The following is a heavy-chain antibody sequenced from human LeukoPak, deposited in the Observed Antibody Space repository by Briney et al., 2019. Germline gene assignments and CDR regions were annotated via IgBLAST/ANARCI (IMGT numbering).Heavy chain of an antibody. J-gene: IGHJ3*02. V-gene: IGHV3-49*03. CDR3: ISNPGYSYGSLDAFDI. CDR1: GFTFGDYS. Sequence: SGGSLRLSCTASGFTFGDYSMSWFRRAPGKGLEWVGYIRSKAYGGTTEYAASVKGRFTISRDDSRGIAYLQMNSLETEDTAVYYCISNPGYSYGSLDAFDIWGQGTMVTVSS. CDR2: IRSKAYGGTT. D-gene: IGHD5-18*01.